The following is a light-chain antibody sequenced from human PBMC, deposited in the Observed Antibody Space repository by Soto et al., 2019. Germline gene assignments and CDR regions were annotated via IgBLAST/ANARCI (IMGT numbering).Light chain of an antibody. CDR3: QQYNTISLLT. J-gene: IGKJ4*01. Sequence: EIVMTQSPATLSVSPGERSTLSCSASQSVSSNLAWYQQKPGQAPRLLIYGASTRATGIPARFSGSGSGTEFTLTISSLQPDDFATYYCQQYNTISLLTFGGGTKVDIK. V-gene: IGKV3-15*01. CDR2: GAS. CDR1: QSVSSN.